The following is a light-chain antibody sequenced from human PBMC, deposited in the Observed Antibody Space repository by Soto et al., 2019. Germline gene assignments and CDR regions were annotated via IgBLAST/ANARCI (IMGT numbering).Light chain of an antibody. CDR2: EVT. Sequence: QSALTQPASVSGSPGQSITISCTGTSSDVGPYNYVSWYQHHPGKDPKLLIYEVTKRPSGVSNRFSGSKSGNTASLTISGLQAEDEADYDCSSYTTSSTLVFGGGTKLTVL. J-gene: IGLJ3*02. CDR1: SSDVGPYNY. CDR3: SSYTTSSTLV. V-gene: IGLV2-14*01.